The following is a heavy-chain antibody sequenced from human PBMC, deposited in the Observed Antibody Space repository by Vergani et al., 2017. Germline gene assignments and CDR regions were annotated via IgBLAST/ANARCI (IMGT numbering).Heavy chain of an antibody. CDR3: ARDGLRGSSVGRYY. V-gene: IGHV4-59*11. D-gene: IGHD6-6*01. J-gene: IGHJ4*02. Sequence: QVQLQESGPGLVKPSETLSLTCTVSGGSISSHYWSWIRQPPGKGLEWIGYIYYSGSTNYNPSLKSRVTITVDTSKNQFSLKLSSVTAADTAVYYCARDGLRGSSVGRYYWGQGTLVTVSS. CDR1: GGSISSHY. CDR2: IYYSGST.